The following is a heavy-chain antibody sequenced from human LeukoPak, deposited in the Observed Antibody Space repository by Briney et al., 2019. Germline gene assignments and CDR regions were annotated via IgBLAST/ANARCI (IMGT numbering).Heavy chain of an antibody. CDR2: IWFDGSNK. V-gene: IGHV3-33*01. CDR1: GFTFSSYG. J-gene: IGHJ4*02. CDR3: ARGSGSFSGGFDY. Sequence: GGSLRLSCAASGFTFSSYGMHWVRQAPGKGLEWVAVIWFDGSNKFYAASVKGRFTISRDNSKNTLYLQMNSLRAEDTAVYYCARGSGSFSGGFDYWGQGTLVTVSS. D-gene: IGHD1-26*01.